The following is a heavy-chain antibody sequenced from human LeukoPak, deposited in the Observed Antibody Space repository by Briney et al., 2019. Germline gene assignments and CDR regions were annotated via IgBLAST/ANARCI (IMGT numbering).Heavy chain of an antibody. CDR3: ARRGSSGWYGTFYMDV. J-gene: IGHJ6*03. D-gene: IGHD6-19*01. Sequence: GESLKISCKGSGYSFTSYWIGWVRQRPGKGLEWMGIIYPGDSDTRYSPSFQGQVTISADKSISTAYLQWSSLKASDTAMYYCARRGSSGWYGTFYMDVWGKGTTVTVSS. CDR1: GYSFTSYW. V-gene: IGHV5-51*01. CDR2: IYPGDSDT.